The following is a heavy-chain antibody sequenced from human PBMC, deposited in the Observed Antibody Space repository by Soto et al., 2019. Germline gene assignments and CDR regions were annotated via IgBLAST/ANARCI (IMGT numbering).Heavy chain of an antibody. CDR2: IYHTGTT. V-gene: IGHV4-30-4*08. Sequence: PSETLSLTCTVSGGSISTGGYYWSWIRQHPGKGLEWIGYIYHTGTTYYNPSLRSRVTISIDTSKSQFSMKLNSVTAADTAVYYCARVMAAMQNRLDPWGQGTQVTVSS. CDR3: ARVMAAMQNRLDP. D-gene: IGHD2-2*01. CDR1: GGSISTGGYY. J-gene: IGHJ5*02.